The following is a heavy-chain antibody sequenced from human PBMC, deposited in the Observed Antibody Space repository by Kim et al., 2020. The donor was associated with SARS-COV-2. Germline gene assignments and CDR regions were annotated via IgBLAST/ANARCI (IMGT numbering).Heavy chain of an antibody. J-gene: IGHJ4*02. V-gene: IGHV3-53*01. Sequence: GGSLRLSCAASGFTVSSNYMSWVRQAPGKGLEWVSVIYSGGSTYYAESVKGRFTISRDNSKNTLYLQMNSLRAEDTAVYYCARVGIAVAGPDYWGQGTLVTVSS. CDR3: ARVGIAVAGPDY. CDR2: IYSGGST. CDR1: GFTVSSNY. D-gene: IGHD6-19*01.